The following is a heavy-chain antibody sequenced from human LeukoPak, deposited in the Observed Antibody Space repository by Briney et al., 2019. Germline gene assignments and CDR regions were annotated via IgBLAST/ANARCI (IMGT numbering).Heavy chain of an antibody. D-gene: IGHD5-18*01. CDR2: IYPGDSDT. V-gene: IGHV5-51*01. J-gene: IGHJ4*02. CDR3: ARPVDTAMVAFDY. CDR1: GYSFTSYW. Sequence: GESLQISCKGSGYSFTSYWIGWVRQMPGKGREWMGIIYPGDSDTRYSPSFQGQVTISADKSISTAYLQWSSLKASDTAMYYCARPVDTAMVAFDYWGRGTLVTASS.